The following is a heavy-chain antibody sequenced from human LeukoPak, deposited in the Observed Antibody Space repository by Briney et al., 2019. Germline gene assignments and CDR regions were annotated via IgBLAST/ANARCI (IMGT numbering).Heavy chain of an antibody. CDR3: ARAGYCSGGSCYLSYFDY. CDR2: ISYDGSNK. Sequence: GRSLRLSCAASGFTFCSYAIHWVPQAPGKRLEWVAVISYDGSNKYYADSVTGRFTISRDNSKNTLYLQMNSLRAEDTAVYYCARAGYCSGGSCYLSYFDYGGQGTLVTVSS. V-gene: IGHV3-30*04. CDR1: GFTFCSYA. J-gene: IGHJ4*02. D-gene: IGHD2-15*01.